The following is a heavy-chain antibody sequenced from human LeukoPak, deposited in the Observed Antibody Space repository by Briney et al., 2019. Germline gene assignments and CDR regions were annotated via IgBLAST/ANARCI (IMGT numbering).Heavy chain of an antibody. V-gene: IGHV5-51*01. CDR1: GYSFTSYW. CDR2: IYPGGSDT. Sequence: GESLKISCKGSGYSFTSYWIGWVRQMPGKGLEWMGIIYPGGSDTRYSPSFQGQVTISADKSISTAYLQWSSLKASDTAMYYCARQRTGILREGAFDIWGQGTMVTVSS. J-gene: IGHJ3*02. CDR3: ARQRTGILREGAFDI. D-gene: IGHD3/OR15-3a*01.